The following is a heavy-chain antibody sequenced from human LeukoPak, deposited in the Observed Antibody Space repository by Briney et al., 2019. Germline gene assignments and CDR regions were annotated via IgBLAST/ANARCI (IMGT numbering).Heavy chain of an antibody. CDR1: GFTFSDYC. CDR3: ARGPLVRGDLYYYYGMDV. D-gene: IGHD3-10*01. J-gene: IGHJ6*02. V-gene: IGHV3-11*01. Sequence: GGSLRLSCAASGFTFSDYCMSWIRQAPGKGLEWVSYISSSGSTIYYADSVKGRFTISRDNAKNSLYLQMNSLRAEDTAVYYCARGPLVRGDLYYYYGMDVWGQGTTVTVSS. CDR2: ISSSGSTI.